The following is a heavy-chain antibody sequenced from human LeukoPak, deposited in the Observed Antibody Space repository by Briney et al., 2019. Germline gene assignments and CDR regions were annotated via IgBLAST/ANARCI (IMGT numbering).Heavy chain of an antibody. V-gene: IGHV3-23*01. CDR3: AKDGQLLPLYFDY. CDR1: GFTFSSYA. Sequence: GGSLRLSCAASGFTFSSYAMSWVRQAPGKGLEGVSAISGSGGSTYYADSVKGRFTISRDNSKNTLYLQMNSLRAEDTAVYYCAKDGQLLPLYFDYWGQGTLVTVSS. CDR2: ISGSGGST. D-gene: IGHD2-15*01. J-gene: IGHJ4*02.